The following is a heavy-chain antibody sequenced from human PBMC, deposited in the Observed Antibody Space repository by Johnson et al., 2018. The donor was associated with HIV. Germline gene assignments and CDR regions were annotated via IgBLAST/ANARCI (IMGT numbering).Heavy chain of an antibody. J-gene: IGHJ3*02. CDR1: GFTFSSYG. V-gene: IGHV3-33*06. D-gene: IGHD3-3*01. CDR2: IWYDGSNK. CDR3: AKGLAAFFAFDI. Sequence: VQLVESGGGLVQPGGSLRLSCAASGFTFSSYGMHWVRQAPGKGLEWVAVIWYDGSNKYYADSVKGRFTISRDNSKNTLYLQMNSLRAEDTAVYYCAKGLAAFFAFDIWGQGTMVTVSS.